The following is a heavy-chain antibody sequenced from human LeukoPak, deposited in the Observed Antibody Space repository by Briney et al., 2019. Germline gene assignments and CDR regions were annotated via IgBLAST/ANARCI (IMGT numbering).Heavy chain of an antibody. Sequence: GGSLRLSCAASGFTFSSYWMSWVRQAPGKGLEWVANIKQDGSEKYYVDFVKGRFTISRDNAKNSLYLQMNSLRAEDTAVYYCARDGFGYGSGSYYIYYGMDVWGKGTTVTVSS. CDR2: IKQDGSEK. CDR1: GFTFSSYW. CDR3: ARDGFGYGSGSYYIYYGMDV. V-gene: IGHV3-7*03. D-gene: IGHD3-10*01. J-gene: IGHJ6*04.